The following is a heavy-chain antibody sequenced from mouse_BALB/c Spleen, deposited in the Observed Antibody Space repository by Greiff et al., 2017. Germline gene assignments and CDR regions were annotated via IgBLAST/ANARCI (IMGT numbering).Heavy chain of an antibody. CDR2: ISSGGGST. D-gene: IGHD2-2*01. V-gene: IGHV5-12-1*01. Sequence: EVKLVESGGDLVKPGGSLKLSCAASGFAFSSYDMSWVRQTPEKRLEWVAYISSGGGSTYYPDTVKGRFTISRDNAKNTLYLQMSSLKSEVTAMYYCARNGYDGGPYFDYWGQGTTLTVSS. CDR1: GFAFSSYD. CDR3: ARNGYDGGPYFDY. J-gene: IGHJ2*01.